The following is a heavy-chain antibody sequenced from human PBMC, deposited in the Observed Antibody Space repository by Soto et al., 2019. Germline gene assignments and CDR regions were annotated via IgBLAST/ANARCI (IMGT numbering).Heavy chain of an antibody. Sequence: QVQLVQSGAEVKKPGASVKVSCKASGYTFTSYGISWVRQAPGQGLEWMGWISAYNGNTNYAQKLQGRVTMTTDTSTSTAYMELRSLRSDDTAVYYCARMYYDYVWGSYSGMDVWGQGTTVIVSS. V-gene: IGHV1-18*01. CDR2: ISAYNGNT. J-gene: IGHJ6*02. CDR1: GYTFTSYG. D-gene: IGHD3-16*01. CDR3: ARMYYDYVWGSYSGMDV.